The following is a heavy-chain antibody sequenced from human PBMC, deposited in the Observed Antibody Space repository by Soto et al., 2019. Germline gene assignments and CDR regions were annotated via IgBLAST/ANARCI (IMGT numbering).Heavy chain of an antibody. J-gene: IGHJ2*01. CDR3: AREGYCSGGSCQNWYFDL. V-gene: IGHV1-3*01. D-gene: IGHD2-15*01. CDR1: GYTFTSYA. Sequence: QVQLVQSGAEVKKPGASVKVSCKASGYTFTSYAMHWVRQAPGQRLEWMGWINAGNGNTKYSQKFQGGVIITRDTSASTAYMELSSLRSEDTAVYYCAREGYCSGGSCQNWYFDLWGRGTLVTVSS. CDR2: INAGNGNT.